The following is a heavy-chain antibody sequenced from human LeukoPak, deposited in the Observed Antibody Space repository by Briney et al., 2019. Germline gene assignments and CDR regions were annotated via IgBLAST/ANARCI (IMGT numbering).Heavy chain of an antibody. J-gene: IGHJ4*02. CDR2: ISGSGGST. D-gene: IGHD3-16*02. Sequence: PGGSLRLSCTASGLSFSDYSMNWVRQAPGKGLEWVSAISGSGGSTYYADSVKGRFTISRDNSKNTLYLQMNSLRAEDTAVYYCAQDWIGGVIVTGYWGQGTLVTVSS. CDR3: AQDWIGGVIVTGY. V-gene: IGHV3-23*01. CDR1: GLSFSDYS.